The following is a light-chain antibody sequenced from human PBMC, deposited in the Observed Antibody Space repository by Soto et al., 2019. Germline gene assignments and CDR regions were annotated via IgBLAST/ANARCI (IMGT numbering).Light chain of an antibody. CDR2: GAS. Sequence: EIVMTQSPATLSVSPGERATLSCRASQSVSSNLAWYQQKPGQAPRLLIYGASTRATGIPARFSGSGSGTEFTLTISSLQSEDFAVYYCHQYNSWPRDTFGQGTKLEIK. CDR3: HQYNSWPRDT. CDR1: QSVSSN. V-gene: IGKV3-15*01. J-gene: IGKJ2*01.